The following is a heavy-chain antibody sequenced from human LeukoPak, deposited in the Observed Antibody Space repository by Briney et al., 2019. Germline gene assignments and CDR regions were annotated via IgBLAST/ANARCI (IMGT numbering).Heavy chain of an antibody. J-gene: IGHJ6*03. Sequence: SETLSLTCTVSGGSISSYYWSWIRQPAGKGLEWIGRIYTGGSTYYNPSLMGRVTISADKSKEQFSLKLRSVTAADTAVYYCARYCSSISCYGDYYYMDVWGKGTTVTVSS. D-gene: IGHD2-2*01. CDR3: ARYCSSISCYGDYYYMDV. CDR1: GGSISSYY. V-gene: IGHV4-4*07. CDR2: IYTGGST.